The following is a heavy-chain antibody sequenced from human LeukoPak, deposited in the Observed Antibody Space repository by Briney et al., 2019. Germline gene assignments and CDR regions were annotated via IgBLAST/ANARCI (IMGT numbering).Heavy chain of an antibody. V-gene: IGHV4-34*01. D-gene: IGHD6-6*01. CDR2: INHSGST. J-gene: IGHJ5*02. CDR1: GGSFSGYY. CDR3: ARGQSIAARYNWFDP. Sequence: SETLSLTCAVYGGSFSGYYWSWIRQPPGKGLEWIGEINHSGSTNYNPSLKSRVTISVDTSKNQFSLKLSSVTAADTAVYYCARGQSIAARYNWFDPWGQGTLVTVSS.